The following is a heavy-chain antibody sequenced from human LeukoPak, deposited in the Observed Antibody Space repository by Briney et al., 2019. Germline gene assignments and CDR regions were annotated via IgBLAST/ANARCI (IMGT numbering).Heavy chain of an antibody. CDR3: AIYTAASGTRAFHT. CDR2: VIPILGRT. CDR1: GGILNNFG. Sequence: SVKVSCKASGGILNNFGLNWVRQAPGQGLEWMGGVIPILGRTNYAQKFQDRVTITADESTDTVYAELSSLRSEDTALYYCAIYTAASGTRAFHTWGQGTLLTVSS. J-gene: IGHJ3*02. V-gene: IGHV1-69*10. D-gene: IGHD5-18*01.